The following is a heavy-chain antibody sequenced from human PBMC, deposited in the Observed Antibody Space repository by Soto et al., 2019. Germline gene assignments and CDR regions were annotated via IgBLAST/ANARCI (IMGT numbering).Heavy chain of an antibody. CDR1: GYTFTSYD. Sequence: QVQLVQSGAEVKKPGASVKVSCKASGYTFTSYDINWVRQATGQGLEWMGWMNPNSGNTGYARKFQVRVTMTRNTTISTADMELISLRTEDTAVYYWARAFYYYDSSGYYYWGQGTLVTVS. CDR3: ARAFYYYDSSGYYY. V-gene: IGHV1-8*01. J-gene: IGHJ4*02. CDR2: MNPNSGNT. D-gene: IGHD3-22*01.